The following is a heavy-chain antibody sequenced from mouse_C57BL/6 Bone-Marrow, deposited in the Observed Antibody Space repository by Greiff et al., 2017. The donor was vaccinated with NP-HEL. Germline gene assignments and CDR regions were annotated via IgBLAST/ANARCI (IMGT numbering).Heavy chain of an antibody. CDR1: GYAFSSSW. CDR3: ARGAYYSSWGFAY. V-gene: IGHV1-82*01. Sequence: QVQLQQSGPELVKPGASVKISCKASGYAFSSSWMNWVKQRPGKGLEWIGRIYPGDGDTNYIGKFKGKATLTADKSSSTAYMQLSSLTSEDSAVYFCARGAYYSSWGFAYWGQGTLVTVSA. CDR2: IYPGDGDT. D-gene: IGHD2-5*01. J-gene: IGHJ3*01.